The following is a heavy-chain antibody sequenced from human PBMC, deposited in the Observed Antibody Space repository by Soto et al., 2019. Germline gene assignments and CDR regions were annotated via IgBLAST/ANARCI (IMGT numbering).Heavy chain of an antibody. CDR2: INAGNGNT. V-gene: IGHV1-3*01. J-gene: IGHJ6*04. D-gene: IGHD3-3*01. CDR3: ARGYDFWSGSPTDV. CDR1: GYTFTSYA. Sequence: QVQLVQSGAEVKKPGASVKVSCKASGYTFTSYAMHWVRQAPGQRLEWMGWINAGNGNTKYSQKFQGRVTITRDTSASTAYMELSSLRAEDTAVYYCARGYDFWSGSPTDVWGKGTTVTVSS.